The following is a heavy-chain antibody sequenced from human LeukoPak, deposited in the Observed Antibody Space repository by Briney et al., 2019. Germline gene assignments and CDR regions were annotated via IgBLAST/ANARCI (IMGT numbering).Heavy chain of an antibody. Sequence: GGSLRLSCAASGFTFDDYSMHWVRQVPGKGLEWVSIISWDDNTEYYADSVRGRFTISRDNSKTSLYLQMNSLRTEDTALYYCGKGPRRCTGCDGFDILGQGTMVTVSS. D-gene: IGHD1-14*01. CDR3: GKGPRRCTGCDGFDI. J-gene: IGHJ3*02. CDR1: GFTFDDYS. V-gene: IGHV3-43*01. CDR2: ISWDDNTE.